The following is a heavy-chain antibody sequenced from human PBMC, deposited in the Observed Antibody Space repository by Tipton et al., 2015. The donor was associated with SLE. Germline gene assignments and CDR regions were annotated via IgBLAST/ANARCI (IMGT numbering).Heavy chain of an antibody. CDR1: GGSMSTDSYY. V-gene: IGHV4-61*09. D-gene: IGHD3-3*01. CDR2: VYRSGET. Sequence: TLSLTCTVSGGSMSTDSYYWSWIRQPAGKGLEWIGHVYRSGETNYNPSLRGRVTMSVDTSKNQFSLELSSVTAADTAVYYCARDPTIFPYYFDYWGQGALVTVSS. CDR3: ARDPTIFPYYFDY. J-gene: IGHJ4*02.